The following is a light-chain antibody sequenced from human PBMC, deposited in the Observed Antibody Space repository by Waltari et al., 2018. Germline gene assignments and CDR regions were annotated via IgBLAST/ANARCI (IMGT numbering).Light chain of an antibody. J-gene: IGKJ1*01. CDR1: HSISSY. CDR2: AAS. Sequence: DIQMTQSPASLSASVGDRVTITCRASHSISSYLNWYQQSPGKAPRLLIYAASILQSGVPSRFSGSGSGTDFTLIISSLQPEDFATYYGQQSYSTPWTFGQGTNVEIK. V-gene: IGKV1-39*01. CDR3: QQSYSTPWT.